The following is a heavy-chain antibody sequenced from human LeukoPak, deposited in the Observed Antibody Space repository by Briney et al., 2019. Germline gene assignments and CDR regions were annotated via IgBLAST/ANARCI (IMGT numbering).Heavy chain of an antibody. J-gene: IGHJ3*02. CDR1: GFNFINYA. CDR3: AREADCTDGSCYRGAFDI. D-gene: IGHD2-15*01. CDR2: IWCDGGNR. V-gene: IGHV3-33*01. Sequence: QPGGSLRLSCAASGFNFINYAMHWVRQAPGKGLEWVAVIWCDGGNRYYADSVKGRFTISRDTSEDTLFLQMNSLRAEDTAVYYCAREADCTDGSCYRGAFDIWGQGTMITVSS.